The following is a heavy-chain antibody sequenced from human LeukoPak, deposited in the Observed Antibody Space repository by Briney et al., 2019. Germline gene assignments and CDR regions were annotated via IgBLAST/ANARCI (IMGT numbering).Heavy chain of an antibody. CDR2: ISYDGSNK. CDR3: AKDGGGYLEGY. Sequence: GGSLRLSCEASGFTFSSYGMHWVRQAPGKGLEWVAVISYDGSNKYYADSVKGRFTISRDNSKNTLYLQMNSLRAEDTAVYYCAKDGGGYLEGYWGQGTLVTVSS. J-gene: IGHJ4*02. V-gene: IGHV3-30*18. CDR1: GFTFSSYG. D-gene: IGHD3-16*01.